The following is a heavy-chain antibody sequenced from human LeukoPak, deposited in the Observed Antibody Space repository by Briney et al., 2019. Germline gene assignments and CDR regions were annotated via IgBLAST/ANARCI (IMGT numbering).Heavy chain of an antibody. CDR3: ARVQVADIDY. J-gene: IGHJ4*02. CDR1: GVSFSGYY. D-gene: IGHD6-19*01. Sequence: SETLSLTCAVYGVSFSGYYWSWIRQPPGKGLEWIGEINHSGSTNYNPSLKSRVTISVDTSKNQFSLKLSSVTAADTAVYYCARVQVADIDYWGQGTLVTVSS. V-gene: IGHV4-34*01. CDR2: INHSGST.